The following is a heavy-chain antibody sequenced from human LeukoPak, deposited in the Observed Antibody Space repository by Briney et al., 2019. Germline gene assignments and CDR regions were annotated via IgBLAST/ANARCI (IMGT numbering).Heavy chain of an antibody. Sequence: GGSLRLSCAASGFTFSSYAMSWVRQAPGKGLERVSAISGSGGSTYYADSVKGRFTISRDNSKNTLYLQMNSLRAEDTAVYYCAKDQEVVVVPAAIDAVDIWGQGTMVTVSS. D-gene: IGHD2-2*01. CDR3: AKDQEVVVVPAAIDAVDI. J-gene: IGHJ3*02. CDR2: ISGSGGST. CDR1: GFTFSSYA. V-gene: IGHV3-23*01.